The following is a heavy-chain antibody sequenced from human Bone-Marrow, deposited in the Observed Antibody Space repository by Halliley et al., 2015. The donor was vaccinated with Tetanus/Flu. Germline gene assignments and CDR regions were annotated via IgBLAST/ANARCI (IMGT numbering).Heavy chain of an antibody. CDR3: ARGRYYDSVGSRSNFFDH. V-gene: IGHV3-53*01. Sequence: IYSRGIPPSAGSVKGRFTISRDNSRNSLNLQMDSLRVEDTAIYFCARGRYYDSVGSRSNFFDHWGQGTPVTVSS. D-gene: IGHD3-9*01. CDR2: IYSRGIP. J-gene: IGHJ4*02.